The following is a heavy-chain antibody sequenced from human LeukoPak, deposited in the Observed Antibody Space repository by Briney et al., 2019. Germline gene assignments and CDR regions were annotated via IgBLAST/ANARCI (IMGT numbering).Heavy chain of an antibody. CDR2: ISASGGST. CDR1: GFTFSSYA. V-gene: IGHV3-23*01. CDR3: AKDPYNLYYFDY. J-gene: IGHJ4*02. Sequence: GGSLRLSCAASGFTFSSYAMDWVRQAPGRGLEWVSLISASGGSTDYADSVKGRFTISRDNSKNTVYLQMNSLRVDDKAVFYCAKDPYNLYYFDYWGQGTLVTVSS. D-gene: IGHD1-1*01.